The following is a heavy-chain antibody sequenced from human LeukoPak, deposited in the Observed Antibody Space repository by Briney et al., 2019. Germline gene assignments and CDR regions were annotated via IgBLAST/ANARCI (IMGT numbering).Heavy chain of an antibody. J-gene: IGHJ4*02. Sequence: PSETLSLTCTVSGGSISSSSYYWGWIRQPPGKGLEWIGSIYYSGSTYYNPSLKSRVTISVDTSKNQFSLKLSSVTAADTAVYYCARDPLGYCSSTSCYGIDYWGQGTLVTVSS. V-gene: IGHV4-39*07. CDR2: IYYSGST. D-gene: IGHD2-2*01. CDR1: GGSISSSSYY. CDR3: ARDPLGYCSSTSCYGIDY.